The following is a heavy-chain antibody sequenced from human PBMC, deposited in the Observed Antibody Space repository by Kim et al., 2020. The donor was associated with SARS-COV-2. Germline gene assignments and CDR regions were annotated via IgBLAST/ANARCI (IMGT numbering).Heavy chain of an antibody. Sequence: SETLSLTCAVFGASFSGYYWSWLRQPPGKGLEWIGRIKHGGSSNYNRSLKSRVTMSVDMSKNQFSLKVTSVTAADTAVYYCAGGRLGDSAIVDWGQGTLVPVSA. J-gene: IGHJ4*02. D-gene: IGHD2-21*01. CDR2: IKHGGSS. V-gene: IGHV4-34*01. CDR1: GASFSGYY. CDR3: AGGRLGDSAIVD.